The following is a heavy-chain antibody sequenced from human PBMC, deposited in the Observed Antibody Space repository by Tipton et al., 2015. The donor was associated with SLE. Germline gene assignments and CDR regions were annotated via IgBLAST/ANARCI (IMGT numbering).Heavy chain of an antibody. CDR1: GGSISNGGYY. D-gene: IGHD5-18*01. V-gene: IGHV4-31*03. J-gene: IGHJ6*03. CDR2: VYYSGNT. CDR3: AREAYSYGPGNYYYYYYMDV. Sequence: TLSLTCTVSGGSISNGGYYWTWIRQQPGKGLEWIGYVYYSGNTFYNPSLKSRLTISVDRTQDQFSLRLTSVTAADTAVYYCAREAYSYGPGNYYYYYYMDVWGKGTTVTVSS.